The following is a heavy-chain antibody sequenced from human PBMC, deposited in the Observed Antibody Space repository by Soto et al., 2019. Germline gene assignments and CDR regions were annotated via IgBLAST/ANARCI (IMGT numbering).Heavy chain of an antibody. D-gene: IGHD2-21*02. Sequence: QVQLQESGPGLVKPSETLSLTCTVSGGSISSYYWSWIRQPPGKGLEWIGYIYYSASTNYSPSLNRRVTISVDTSKNQFSLNLSSVTAADTAVYYCARHLPYCGGDCYSLDYWGQGTLVTVSS. V-gene: IGHV4-59*08. J-gene: IGHJ4*02. CDR1: GGSISSYY. CDR2: IYYSAST. CDR3: ARHLPYCGGDCYSLDY.